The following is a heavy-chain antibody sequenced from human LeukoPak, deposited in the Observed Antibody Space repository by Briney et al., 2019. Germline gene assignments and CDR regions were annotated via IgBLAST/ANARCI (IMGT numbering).Heavy chain of an antibody. V-gene: IGHV1-2*02. D-gene: IGHD2/OR15-2a*01. CDR1: GYTFTGYY. J-gene: IGHJ3*02. CDR3: ARVYPVGDAFGI. CDR2: INPNSGGT. Sequence: GASVKVSCKASGYTFTGYYMHWVRQAPGQGLEWMGWINPNSGGTNYAQKFQGRVTMTRDTSISTAYMELSSLRSEDTAVYYCARVYPVGDAFGIWGQGTMVTVSS.